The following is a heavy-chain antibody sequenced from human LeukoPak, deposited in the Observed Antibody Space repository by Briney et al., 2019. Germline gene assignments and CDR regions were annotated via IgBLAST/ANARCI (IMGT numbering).Heavy chain of an antibody. Sequence: SETLSLTCTVSGYSISSGYYWGWIRQPPGKGLEWIGSIYHSGSTYYNASLQSRVTISIDTSRNQFSLRLNSVTAADTAMYYCAKSGGYGLIDCWGQGTLVTVSS. D-gene: IGHD1-26*01. V-gene: IGHV4-38-2*02. CDR1: GYSISSGYY. CDR3: AKSGGYGLIDC. CDR2: IYHSGST. J-gene: IGHJ4*02.